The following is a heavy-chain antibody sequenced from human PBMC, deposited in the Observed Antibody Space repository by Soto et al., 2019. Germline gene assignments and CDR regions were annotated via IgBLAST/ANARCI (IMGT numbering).Heavy chain of an antibody. D-gene: IGHD3-10*01. CDR3: ATLARGGPVTLPLDA. V-gene: IGHV3-21*01. Sequence: GGSLRLSCAASGFTFSSYIINWVRLGPGKGLDWVASVSTRSSLIYYADSVKGRFTISRDNAKNSAYLQMNSLRAEDTAVYYCATLARGGPVTLPLDAWGQGTLVTVSS. CDR2: VSTRSSLI. CDR1: GFTFSSYI. J-gene: IGHJ5*02.